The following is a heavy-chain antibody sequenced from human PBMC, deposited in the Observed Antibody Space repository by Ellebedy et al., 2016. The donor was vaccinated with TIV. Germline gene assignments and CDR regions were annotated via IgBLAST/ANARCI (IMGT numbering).Heavy chain of an antibody. CDR3: ARQYNYGTSGYYVDY. V-gene: IGHV4-59*08. J-gene: IGHJ4*02. CDR2: IYHNGNT. Sequence: MPGGSLRLSCAVYGGSFSSYYWTWIRQPPGKGLEWIGYIYHNGNTNYNPSLKSRVTISVDTSKNQFSLKLSSVTAADTAVYYCARQYNYGTSGYYVDYWGQGTLLTVSS. D-gene: IGHD3-22*01. CDR1: GGSFSSYY.